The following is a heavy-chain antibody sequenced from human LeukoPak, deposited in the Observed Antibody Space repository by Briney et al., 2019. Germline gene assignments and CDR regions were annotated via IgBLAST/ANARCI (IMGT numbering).Heavy chain of an antibody. J-gene: IGHJ4*02. CDR2: ISSSSSYI. V-gene: IGHV3-21*01. D-gene: IGHD3-22*01. CDR1: GFIFSTYS. Sequence: GGSLRLSCATSGFIFSTYSLNWVRQAPGKGLEWVSSISSSSSYIYYADSVKGRFTISRDNAKNSLYLQMNSLRAEDTAVYYCARDGRSSGYVDYWGQGTLVTVSS. CDR3: ARDGRSSGYVDY.